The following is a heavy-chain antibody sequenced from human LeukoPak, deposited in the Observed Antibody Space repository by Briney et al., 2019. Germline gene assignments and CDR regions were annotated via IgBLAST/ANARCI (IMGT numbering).Heavy chain of an antibody. J-gene: IGHJ4*02. CDR3: ARDRRYQEGYFDY. CDR1: GFTFSSYS. D-gene: IGHD1-14*01. Sequence: GGSLRLSCAASGFTFSSYSMNWVRQAPGKGLEWVSYISSSSSTIYYADSVKGRFTISRDNAKNSLYLQMNSLRAEDTAVYYCARDRRYQEGYFDYWGQGTLVTVSS. V-gene: IGHV3-48*04. CDR2: ISSSSSTI.